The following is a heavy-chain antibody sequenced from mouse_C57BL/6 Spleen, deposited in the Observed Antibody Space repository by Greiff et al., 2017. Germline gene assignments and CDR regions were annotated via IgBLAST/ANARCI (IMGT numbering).Heavy chain of an antibody. J-gene: IGHJ3*01. CDR1: GYSFTDYN. Sequence: VQLKESGPELVKPGASVKISCKASGYSFTDYNMNWVKQSNGKSLEWIGVINPNYGTTSYNQKFKGKATLTVDQSSSTAYMQLKSLTSDDSAVYYCARSTTGAWFAYWGQGTLVTVSA. CDR2: INPNYGTT. V-gene: IGHV1-39*01. CDR3: ARSTTGAWFAY.